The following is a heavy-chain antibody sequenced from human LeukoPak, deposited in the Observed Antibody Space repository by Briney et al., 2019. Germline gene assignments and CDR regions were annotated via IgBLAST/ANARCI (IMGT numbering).Heavy chain of an antibody. CDR1: GFTFSSYA. J-gene: IGHJ6*02. D-gene: IGHD1-14*01. CDR2: ISGSGGST. CDR3: AKSSHYPPIEPSDYYYYGMDV. Sequence: PGGSLRLSCAASGFTFSSYAMSWVRQAPGKGLEWVSAISGSGGSTYYADSVKGRFPISRDNSKNTLYLQMNSLRAEDTAVYYCAKSSHYPPIEPSDYYYYGMDVWGQGTTVTVSS. V-gene: IGHV3-23*01.